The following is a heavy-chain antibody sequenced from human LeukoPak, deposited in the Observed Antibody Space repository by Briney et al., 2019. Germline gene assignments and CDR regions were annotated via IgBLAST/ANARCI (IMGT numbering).Heavy chain of an antibody. Sequence: SVKVSCKVSGYTLTELSMHWVRQAPGKGLEWMGGIIPIFGTANYAQKFQGRVTITADKSTSTAYMELSSLRSDDTAVYYCARDRFFSSVVVVAATDAFDIWGQGTMVTVSS. CDR1: GYTLTELS. J-gene: IGHJ3*02. CDR2: IIPIFGTA. D-gene: IGHD2-15*01. V-gene: IGHV1-69*06. CDR3: ARDRFFSSVVVVAATDAFDI.